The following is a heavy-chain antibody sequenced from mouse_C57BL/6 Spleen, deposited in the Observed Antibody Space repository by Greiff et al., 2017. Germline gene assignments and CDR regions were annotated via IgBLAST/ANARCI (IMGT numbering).Heavy chain of an antibody. CDR2: IYPGDGAS. J-gene: IGHJ3*01. CDR3: AREDGLAPVAY. CDR1: GYAFSSSW. Sequence: QVQLQQSGPELVKPGASVKISCKASGYAFSSSWMNWVKQRPGKGLEWIGRIYPGDGASNYNQKFKGQSTLTVDNSSCTAYMQLSSLTSEESAVYNCAREDGLAPVAYWGQGTLVTVSA. D-gene: IGHD2-3*01. V-gene: IGHV1-82*01.